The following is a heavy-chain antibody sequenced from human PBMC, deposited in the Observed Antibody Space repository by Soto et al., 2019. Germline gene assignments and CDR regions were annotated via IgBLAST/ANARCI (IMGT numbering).Heavy chain of an antibody. J-gene: IGHJ5*02. Sequence: SWTLSLTCTVAGGSISSYYWSWIRQPAGKGLEWIGRIYTSGSTNYNPSLKSRVTMSVDTSKNQFSLKLSSVTAADTAVYYCARAIAAAGTLWFDPWGQGTLVTGSS. CDR1: GGSISSYY. D-gene: IGHD6-13*01. CDR3: ARAIAAAGTLWFDP. V-gene: IGHV4-4*07. CDR2: IYTSGST.